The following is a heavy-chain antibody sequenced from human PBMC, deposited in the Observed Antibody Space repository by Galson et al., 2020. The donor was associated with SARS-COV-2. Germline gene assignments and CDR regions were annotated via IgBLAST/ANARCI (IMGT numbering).Heavy chain of an antibody. D-gene: IGHD3-22*01. Sequence: ESLKISCAASGFTFSSNYVNWVRQAPGKGLEWVSVISSGDNTYYADSVKGRFTISRDNSKNTVYLQMNSLRAEDTAVYYCAREGSSGDYPGAFDVWGQGTMVTVSS. CDR2: ISSGDNT. V-gene: IGHV3-53*01. J-gene: IGHJ3*01. CDR1: GFTFSSNY. CDR3: AREGSSGDYPGAFDV.